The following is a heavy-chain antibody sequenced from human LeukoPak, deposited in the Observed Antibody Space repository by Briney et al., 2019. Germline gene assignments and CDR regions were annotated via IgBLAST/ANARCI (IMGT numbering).Heavy chain of an antibody. CDR1: GGSINNTLFY. V-gene: IGHV4-39*07. D-gene: IGHD2-2*01. CDR3: ARYCTSTTCILRGFDY. Sequence: PSETLSLTCTVSGGSINNTLFYWGWIRQPPGKGLEWIANIYHTGSAHYNPSLKSRVTISVDTSKNQFSLKLSSVTAADTAVYYCARYCTSTTCILRGFDYWGQGTLVTVSS. J-gene: IGHJ4*02. CDR2: IYHTGSA.